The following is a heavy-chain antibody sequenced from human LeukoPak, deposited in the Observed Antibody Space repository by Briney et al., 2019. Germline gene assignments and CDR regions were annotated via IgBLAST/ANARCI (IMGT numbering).Heavy chain of an antibody. CDR2: ISSSSSYI. D-gene: IGHD3-22*01. CDR1: GFTFSSYS. V-gene: IGHV3-21*01. CDR3: AREITMIVVVPAYWYFDL. J-gene: IGHJ2*01. Sequence: KPGGSLRLSCAASGFTFSSYSMNWVRQAPGKGLEWVSSISSSSSYIYYADSVKGRFTISRDNAKNSLYLQMNSLRAEDTAVYYCAREITMIVVVPAYWYFDLWGRGTLVTVSS.